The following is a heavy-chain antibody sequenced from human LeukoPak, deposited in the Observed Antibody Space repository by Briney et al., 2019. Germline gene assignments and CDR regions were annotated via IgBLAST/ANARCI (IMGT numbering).Heavy chain of an antibody. CDR2: ISTRSSYI. CDR1: GFTFGSFG. D-gene: IGHD4-17*01. CDR3: ARLFSYGDYGGGGDY. Sequence: GGSLRLSCAASGFTFGSFGTNWVRQAPGKGLEWVSSISTRSSYIYYADSVKGRFTVSRDNAKSSLYLQMNSLRAEDTAVYYCARLFSYGDYGGGGDYWGQGTLVTVSS. J-gene: IGHJ4*02. V-gene: IGHV3-21*01.